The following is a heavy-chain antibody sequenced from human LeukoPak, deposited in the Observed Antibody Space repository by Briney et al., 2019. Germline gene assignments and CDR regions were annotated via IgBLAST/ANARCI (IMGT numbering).Heavy chain of an antibody. J-gene: IGHJ6*03. CDR1: GFTFSSYW. CDR2: IKQDGSEK. CDR3: AREGRVAYYYYYYMDV. V-gene: IGHV3-7*01. D-gene: IGHD3-3*01. Sequence: GGSLRLSCAASGFTFSSYWMRWVRQAPGKGLEWVANIKQDGSEKYYVDSVKGRFTISRDNAKNSLYLQMNSLRAEDTAVYYCAREGRVAYYYYYYMDVWGKGTTVTVSS.